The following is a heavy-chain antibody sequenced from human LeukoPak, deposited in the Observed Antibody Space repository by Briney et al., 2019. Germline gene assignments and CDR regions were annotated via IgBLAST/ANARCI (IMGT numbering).Heavy chain of an antibody. CDR2: ISYDGSNQ. V-gene: IGHV3-30*01. Sequence: GGSLRLSCAASGFTFSSYAMSWVRQAPGKGLEWVAVISYDGSNQYYADSVKGRLTISRDNSKNTLSLELNSLTGEDTAVYYCARPIGYCSSTSRRHRNDEGGYFDFWGQGSLVTVSS. D-gene: IGHD2-2*01. CDR3: ARPIGYCSSTSRRHRNDEGGYFDF. CDR1: GFTFSSYA. J-gene: IGHJ4*02.